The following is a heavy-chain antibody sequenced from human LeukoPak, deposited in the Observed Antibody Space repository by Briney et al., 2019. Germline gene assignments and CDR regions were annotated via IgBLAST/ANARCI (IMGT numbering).Heavy chain of an antibody. D-gene: IGHD1-26*01. Sequence: GASVKVSCKASGGTFSREAFIWVRQAPGQGLEWMGGIIPIFGRADYAQKFQDIVTITTDESTSTVYMELSSLRSEDTAVYYCARDRGSYSSFDYWGQGTLVTVSS. V-gene: IGHV1-69*05. CDR2: IIPIFGRA. CDR3: ARDRGSYSSFDY. CDR1: GGTFSREA. J-gene: IGHJ4*02.